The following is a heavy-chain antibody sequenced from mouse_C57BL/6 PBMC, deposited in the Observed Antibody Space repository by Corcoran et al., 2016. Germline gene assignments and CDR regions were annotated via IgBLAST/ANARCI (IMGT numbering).Heavy chain of an antibody. CDR2: INPNNGGT. CDR3: ARSRITTVVAHWYFDV. Sequence: EVQLQQSGPELVKPGASVKIPCKASGYTFTDYNMDWVKQSHGKSLEWIGDINPNNGGTIYNQKFKGKATLTVDKSSSTAYMELRSLTSEDTAVYYWARSRITTVVAHWYFDVWGTGTTVTVSS. CDR1: GYTFTDYN. V-gene: IGHV1-18*01. D-gene: IGHD1-1*01. J-gene: IGHJ1*03.